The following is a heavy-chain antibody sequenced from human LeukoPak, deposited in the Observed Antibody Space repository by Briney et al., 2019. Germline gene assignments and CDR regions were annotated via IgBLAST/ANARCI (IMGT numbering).Heavy chain of an antibody. V-gene: IGHV3-23*01. D-gene: IGHD3-22*01. CDR1: GFTFNNYA. Sequence: PGGSLRLSCAASGFTFNNYAMSWVRQAPGKGPEWVSSISGSGGHTYFADSVKGRFTISRDNSKNTLDLQMNSLKVEDTAVYYCAKFRYHSNDNNYLDFNYWGQGTLVTVSS. CDR3: AKFRYHSNDNNYLDFNY. J-gene: IGHJ4*02. CDR2: ISGSGGHT.